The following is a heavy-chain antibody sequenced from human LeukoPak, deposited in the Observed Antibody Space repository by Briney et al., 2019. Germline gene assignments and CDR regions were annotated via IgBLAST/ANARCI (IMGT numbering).Heavy chain of an antibody. CDR2: ISSSTSYI. V-gene: IGHV3-21*01. CDR3: ARAGGSTVSHSDY. J-gene: IGHJ4*02. D-gene: IGHD4-17*01. Sequence: GGSLRLSCVASGFAFNTYVMSWIRQAPGKGLEWVSSISSSTSYIYYADSVKGRFTISKDNAKNSLYLQMNSLRAEDTAVYYCARAGGSTVSHSDYWGQGTLVTVSS. CDR1: GFAFNTYV.